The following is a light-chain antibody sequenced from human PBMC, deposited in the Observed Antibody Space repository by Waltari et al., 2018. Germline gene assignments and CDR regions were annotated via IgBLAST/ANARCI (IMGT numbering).Light chain of an antibody. CDR3: QQYNNWPRT. Sequence: EIVMMQSPATLSVSPGERATLSCRASQSVSSNLAWYQQKPGQAPRLLIYGASTRATGIPARFSGSGPGTEFTLTISSLQSEDFAVYYCQQYNNWPRTFGQGTKVEIK. CDR1: QSVSSN. J-gene: IGKJ1*01. CDR2: GAS. V-gene: IGKV3-15*01.